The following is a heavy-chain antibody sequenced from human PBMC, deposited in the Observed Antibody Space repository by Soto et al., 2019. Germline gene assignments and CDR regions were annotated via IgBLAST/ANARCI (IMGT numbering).Heavy chain of an antibody. J-gene: IGHJ4*02. CDR1: GFTFSSFA. D-gene: IGHD3-3*01. CDR2: ISGNGGTT. CDR3: ANGQENTAFGVDTLFDY. V-gene: IGHV3-23*01. Sequence: GGSLRLSCAASGFTFSSFAISWVRQAPGEGLEWVSLISGNGGTTSYADSVKGRFTISRDNSKKMLYLQMNSLRAEDTAVYYCANGQENTAFGVDTLFDYWGQGTLVTVSS.